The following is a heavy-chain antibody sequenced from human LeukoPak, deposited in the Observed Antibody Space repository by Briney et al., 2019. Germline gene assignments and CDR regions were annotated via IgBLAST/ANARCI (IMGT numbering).Heavy chain of an antibody. D-gene: IGHD2/OR15-2a*01. CDR1: GGSFSGYY. CDR2: INHSGST. CDR3: ARGHTFYQKDAFDI. J-gene: IGHJ3*02. V-gene: IGHV4-34*01. Sequence: SETRSLTCAVYGGSFSGYYWSWIRQPPGKGQEWIGEINHSGSTNYNPSLKSRVTISVDTSKNQFSLKLSSVTAADTAVYYCARGHTFYQKDAFDIWGQGTMVTVSS.